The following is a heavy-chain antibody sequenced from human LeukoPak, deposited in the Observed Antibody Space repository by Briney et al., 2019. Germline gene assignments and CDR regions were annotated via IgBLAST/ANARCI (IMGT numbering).Heavy chain of an antibody. J-gene: IGHJ6*02. V-gene: IGHV4-34*01. D-gene: IGHD5-24*01. Sequence: SETLSLTCAVYGGSFSGYYWSWIRQPPGKGLEWIGEINHSGSTNYNPSLKSRVTISVDTSKNQFSLKLSSVTAADTAVYYCARGLSARWLPYYYYGMDVWGQGTTVTVS. CDR1: GGSFSGYY. CDR3: ARGLSARWLPYYYYGMDV. CDR2: INHSGST.